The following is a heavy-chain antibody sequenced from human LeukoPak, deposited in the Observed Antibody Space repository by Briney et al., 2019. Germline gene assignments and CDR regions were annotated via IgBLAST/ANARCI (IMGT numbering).Heavy chain of an antibody. CDR2: IKQDGSDK. CDR3: AIWGYCSGGSCYVSAYYYGMDV. D-gene: IGHD2-15*01. Sequence: PGGSLRLSCAASGFTFSTYWMSWVRQAPGKGLEWVAKIKQDGSDKHYVDSVKGRFTISRDNAKNSLYLQMNSLRAEDTAVYYCAIWGYCSGGSCYVSAYYYGMDVWGQGTTVTVSS. J-gene: IGHJ6*02. V-gene: IGHV3-7*05. CDR1: GFTFSTYW.